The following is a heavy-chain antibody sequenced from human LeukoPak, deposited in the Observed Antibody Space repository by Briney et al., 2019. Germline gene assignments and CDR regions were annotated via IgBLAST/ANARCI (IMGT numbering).Heavy chain of an antibody. V-gene: IGHV4-34*01. Sequence: SETLSLTCAVYGGSFSGYYWSWIRQPPGKGLEWIGEINHSGSTNYNPSLKSRVTISVDTSKNQFSLKLSSVTAADTAVYYCARRYASYGGNRRHKGLDYWGQGTLVTVSS. CDR2: INHSGST. J-gene: IGHJ4*02. D-gene: IGHD4-23*01. CDR3: ARRYASYGGNRRHKGLDY. CDR1: GGSFSGYY.